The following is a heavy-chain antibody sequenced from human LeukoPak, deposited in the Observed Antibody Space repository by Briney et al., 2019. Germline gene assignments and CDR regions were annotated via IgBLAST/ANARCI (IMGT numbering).Heavy chain of an antibody. V-gene: IGHV1-69*13. CDR2: IIPIFGTA. D-gene: IGHD2-2*01. CDR3: AGGGLGYCSSTSCYENYHYGMDV. J-gene: IGHJ6*04. CDR1: GGTFSSYA. Sequence: ASVKVSCKASGGTFSSYAISWVRQAPGQGLEWMGGIIPIFGTANYAQKFQGRVTITADESTSTAYMELSSLRSEDTAVYYCAGGGLGYCSSTSCYENYHYGMDVWGRGTTVTVSS.